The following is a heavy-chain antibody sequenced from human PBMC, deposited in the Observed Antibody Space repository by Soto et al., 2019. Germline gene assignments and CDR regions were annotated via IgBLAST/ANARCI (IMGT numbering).Heavy chain of an antibody. CDR3: ARDPATYYDFWSAPLYGMDV. V-gene: IGHV4-59*01. D-gene: IGHD3-3*01. CDR2: IYYSGST. Sequence: SETLSLTCTVSGGSISSYYWSWIRQPPGKGLEWIGYIYYSGSTNYNPSLKSRVTIAVDTSKNKFSLKQSSVTAAETAVYYCARDPATYYDFWSAPLYGMDVWGQGTTVTVSS. J-gene: IGHJ6*02. CDR1: GGSISSYY.